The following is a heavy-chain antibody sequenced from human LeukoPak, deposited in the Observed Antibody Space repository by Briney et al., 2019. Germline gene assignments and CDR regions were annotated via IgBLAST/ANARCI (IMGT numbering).Heavy chain of an antibody. Sequence: GGSLRLSCAASGFTFSSYSMNWVRQAPGKGLEWVSYISSSGSTIDYADSVKGRFTISRDNAKNSLYLQMNSLRAEDTAVYYCARAIEENDFDYWGQGTLVTVSS. CDR1: GFTFSSYS. D-gene: IGHD1-1*01. J-gene: IGHJ4*02. CDR2: ISSSGSTI. CDR3: ARAIEENDFDY. V-gene: IGHV3-48*04.